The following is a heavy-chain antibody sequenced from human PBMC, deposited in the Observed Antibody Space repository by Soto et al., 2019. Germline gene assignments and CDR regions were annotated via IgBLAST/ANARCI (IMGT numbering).Heavy chain of an antibody. V-gene: IGHV3-11*01. CDR2: ISSSGSTI. CDR3: ARVAGREDQYYYDSSGYYYVDY. J-gene: IGHJ4*02. Sequence: QVQLVESGGGLVKPGGSMRLSCAASGFTFNDYYMSWIRQAPGKGLEWVSYISSSGSTIYYADSVKGRFTISRDNAKNPLYLEMNSLRAEDTAVYYCARVAGREDQYYYDSSGYYYVDYWGQGTLVTVSS. CDR1: GFTFNDYY. D-gene: IGHD3-22*01.